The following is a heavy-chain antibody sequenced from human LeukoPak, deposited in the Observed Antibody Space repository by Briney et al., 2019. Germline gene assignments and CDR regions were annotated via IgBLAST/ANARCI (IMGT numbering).Heavy chain of an antibody. CDR1: VHPISSSSYY. CDR2: IYYSGST. J-gene: IGHJ4*01. Sequence: SEPLSLTCTVSVHPISSSSYYSGPIPKPRVKGLEWLGSIYYSGSTYYNPSLKSRVTISVDTSMNQFSQKLSSETPADRGVYHCARSQRGYSYEQYFAYW. D-gene: IGHD5-18*01. V-gene: IGHV4-39*01. CDR3: ARSQRGYSYEQYFAY.